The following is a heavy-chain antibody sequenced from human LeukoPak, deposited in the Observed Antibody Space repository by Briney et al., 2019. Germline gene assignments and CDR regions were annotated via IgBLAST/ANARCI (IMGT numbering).Heavy chain of an antibody. D-gene: IGHD3/OR15-3a*01. J-gene: IGHJ6*03. CDR2: INPSGDSR. CDR3: ARDVWTRSYYYYYYMDV. V-gene: IGHV1-46*01. CDR1: GYTFTTYS. Sequence: ASVKVSCKASGYTFTTYSIHWVRQAPGQGLEWMGLINPSGDSRSYAQKFQGRVTMTRDMSTSTVYMELSGLRSEDTAVYYCARDVWTRSYYYYYYMDVWGKGTTVTVSS.